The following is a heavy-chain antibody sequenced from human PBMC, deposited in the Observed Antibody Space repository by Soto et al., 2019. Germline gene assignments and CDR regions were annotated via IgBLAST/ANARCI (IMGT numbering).Heavy chain of an antibody. CDR3: ARDHSRTYGSGYYPGSY. V-gene: IGHV3-7*01. D-gene: IGHD6-19*01. CDR2: IKQDGSEK. J-gene: IGHJ4*02. Sequence: EVQLVESGGGLVQPGGSLRLSCAASGFTFSSYWMSWVRQAPGKGLEWVANIKQDGSEKYYVDSVKGRFTASRDNAENSLYLQMNSMSAEDTAVYYCARDHSRTYGSGYYPGSYWGQGTLVTVSS. CDR1: GFTFSSYW.